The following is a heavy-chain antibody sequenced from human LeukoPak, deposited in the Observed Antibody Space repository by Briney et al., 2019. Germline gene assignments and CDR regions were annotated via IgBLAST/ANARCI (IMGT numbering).Heavy chain of an antibody. D-gene: IGHD1-26*01. CDR1: GYTFTGYY. CDR3: TRQAGSGSYGYFDY. Sequence: ASVKASCKASGYTFTGYYMHWVRQAPGHGLKGMGWINPNSGGTNYAQKFQCRVTMTRDTSISTAYMELSRLRSDDTAVYYCTRQAGSGSYGYFDYWGQGTLVTVSS. V-gene: IGHV1-2*02. CDR2: INPNSGGT. J-gene: IGHJ4*02.